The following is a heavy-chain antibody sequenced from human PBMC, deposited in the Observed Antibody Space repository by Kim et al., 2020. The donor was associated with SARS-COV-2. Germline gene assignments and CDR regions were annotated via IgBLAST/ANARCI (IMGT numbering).Heavy chain of an antibody. CDR1: GFTFSSYA. V-gene: IGHV3-30*04. J-gene: IGHJ5*02. CDR2: ISYDGSNK. CDR3: ARGNMVRGVMRFDP. D-gene: IGHD3-10*01. Sequence: GGSLRLSCAASGFTFSSYAMHWVRQAPGKGLEWVAVISYDGSNKYYAGSVKGRFTISRDNSKNTLYLQMNSLRAEDTAVYYCARGNMVRGVMRFDPWGQGTLVTVSS.